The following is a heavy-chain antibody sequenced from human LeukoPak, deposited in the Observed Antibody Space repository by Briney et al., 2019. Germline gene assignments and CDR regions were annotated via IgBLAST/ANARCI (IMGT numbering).Heavy chain of an antibody. Sequence: SETLSLTCTVSGGSISSYYWGWIRQPPGKGLEWIGYIYYSGSTNYNPSLKSRVTISVGTSKNQFSLKLSSVTAADTAVYYCARHAYSNSPYYGMDVWGQGTTVTVSS. D-gene: IGHD4-4*01. CDR3: ARHAYSNSPYYGMDV. J-gene: IGHJ6*02. CDR2: IYYSGST. V-gene: IGHV4-59*08. CDR1: GGSISSYY.